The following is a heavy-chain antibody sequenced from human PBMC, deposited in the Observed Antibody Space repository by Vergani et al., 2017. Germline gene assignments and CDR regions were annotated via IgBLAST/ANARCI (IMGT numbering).Heavy chain of an antibody. D-gene: IGHD1-20*01. J-gene: IGHJ6*02. CDR3: ARARGYSGNDGGFYYYNGMDV. V-gene: IGHV3-23*01. CDR1: GFTFTNFA. Sequence: EVQLLESGGNLVQPGGSLRLSCAASGFTFTNFAMTWVRQAPGEGLEWVSGISGSGGFTYYADSVKGRFTISRDNSKNTMFLQMNNLRAEDTAVYYCARARGYSGNDGGFYYYNGMDVWGQGTTVTVSS. CDR2: ISGSGGFT.